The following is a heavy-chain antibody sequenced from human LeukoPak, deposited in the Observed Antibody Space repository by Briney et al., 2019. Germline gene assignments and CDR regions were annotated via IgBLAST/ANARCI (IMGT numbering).Heavy chain of an antibody. CDR3: ARRLDYFDY. CDR1: GFTFSGYS. J-gene: IGHJ4*02. V-gene: IGHV3-21*01. CDR2: ISTSSSYK. Sequence: GGSLRLSCAASGFTFSGYSMNWARQAPGKGLEWVSSISTSSSYKYYVDSVKGRFTISRDNAKNSLYLQMNSLGVEDTAVYYCARRLDYFDYWGQGSLVTVSS.